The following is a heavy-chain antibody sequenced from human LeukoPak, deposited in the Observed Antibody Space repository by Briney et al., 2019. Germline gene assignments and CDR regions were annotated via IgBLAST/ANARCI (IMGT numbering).Heavy chain of an antibody. V-gene: IGHV3-30*12. J-gene: IGHJ4*02. CDR3: ARDPLRDDYVWGNYRNGADY. CDR2: MSYDGSKK. Sequence: GGSLRLSCAASGFTFSSYGMHWVRQAPGKGLEWVAVMSYDGSKKYYTDSVKGRFTISRDNSQNTLYLQMNSLRAEDTAVYYCARDPLRDDYVWGNYRNGADYWGQGTLLTVSS. CDR1: GFTFSSYG. D-gene: IGHD3-16*02.